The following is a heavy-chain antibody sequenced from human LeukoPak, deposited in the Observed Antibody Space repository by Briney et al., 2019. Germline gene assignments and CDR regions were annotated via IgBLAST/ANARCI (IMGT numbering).Heavy chain of an antibody. V-gene: IGHV4-61*01. CDR3: AGGYSSGLVYYYYYMDV. D-gene: IGHD3-22*01. CDR2: IYYSGST. J-gene: IGHJ6*03. CDR1: GGSISSSSYY. Sequence: PSETLSLTCSVSGGSISSSSYYWSWIRQPPGKGLEWIGYIYYSGSTNYNPSLKSRVTISVDTSKNQFSLKLSSVTAADTAVYYCAGGYSSGLVYYYYYMDVWGKGTTVTVSS.